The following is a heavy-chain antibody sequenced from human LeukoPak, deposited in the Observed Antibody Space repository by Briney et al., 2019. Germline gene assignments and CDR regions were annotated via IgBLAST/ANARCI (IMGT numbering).Heavy chain of an antibody. D-gene: IGHD2-2*01. Sequence: SETLSLTCTVSGGSISSYYWSWIRQPPGKGLEWIGYIYYSGSTNYNPSLKSRVTISVDTSKNQFSLKLSSVTAADTAVYYCARDLSSTSKGWFDPWGQGTLVTVSS. V-gene: IGHV4-59*01. J-gene: IGHJ5*02. CDR1: GGSISSYY. CDR2: IYYSGST. CDR3: ARDLSSTSKGWFDP.